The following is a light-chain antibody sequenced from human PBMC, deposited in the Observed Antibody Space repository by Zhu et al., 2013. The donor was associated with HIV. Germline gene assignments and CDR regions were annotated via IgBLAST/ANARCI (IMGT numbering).Light chain of an antibody. J-gene: IGKJ3*01. CDR1: QSVRSTC. Sequence: EIVLTQSPGTLSLSPGERATLSCRASQSVRSTCLAWYQQKPGQSPRLLIYGASSRATGIPDRFSGSGSGTDFTLTISSLEPEDFALYSCQQRSDGFTFGPGTKVTIK. V-gene: IGKV3D-20*02. CDR2: GAS. CDR3: QQRSDGFT.